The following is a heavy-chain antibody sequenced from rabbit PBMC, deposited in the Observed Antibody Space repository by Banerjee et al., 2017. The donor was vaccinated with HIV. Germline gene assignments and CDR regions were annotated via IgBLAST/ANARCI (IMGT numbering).Heavy chain of an antibody. CDR3: ARDLAGVIGWNFNL. Sequence: QEQLVESGGGLVQPEGSLTLTCKASGFDFSSNAMCWVRQAPGKRPEWIVCIYCGDGSTYYASWAKGRFTISKTSSTTVTLQMTSLTAADTATYFCARDLAGVIGWNFNLWGPGTLVTVS. D-gene: IGHD4-1*01. CDR2: IYCGDGST. J-gene: IGHJ4*01. V-gene: IGHV1S47*01. CDR1: GFDFSSNA.